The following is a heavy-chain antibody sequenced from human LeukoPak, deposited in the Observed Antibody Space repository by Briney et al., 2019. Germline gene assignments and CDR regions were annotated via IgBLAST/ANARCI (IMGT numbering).Heavy chain of an antibody. J-gene: IGHJ4*02. D-gene: IGHD6-13*01. CDR1: GFTFDDYS. V-gene: IGHV3-20*04. Sequence: GGSLRLSCAASGFTFDDYSMSWVRQAPGKGLEWVAGINLNGGSTGYADSVKGRFTISRDNAKNSLYLQMNSLRAEDTALYYCARDPWGIASSRLFDYWGQGTLVTVSS. CDR3: ARDPWGIASSRLFDY. CDR2: INLNGGST.